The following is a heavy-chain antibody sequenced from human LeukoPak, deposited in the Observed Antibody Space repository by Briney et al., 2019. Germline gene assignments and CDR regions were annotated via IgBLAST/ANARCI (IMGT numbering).Heavy chain of an antibody. Sequence: SETLSLTCTVSGGSISSSSYYWGWIRQPPGKGLEWIGSIYYSGSTYYNPSLKSRVTISVDTSKNQFSLKLSSVTAADTAVYYCARRNGYSSSWYLYYMDVWGKGTTVTVSS. J-gene: IGHJ6*03. V-gene: IGHV4-39*07. D-gene: IGHD6-13*01. CDR2: IYYSGST. CDR3: ARRNGYSSSWYLYYMDV. CDR1: GGSISSSSYY.